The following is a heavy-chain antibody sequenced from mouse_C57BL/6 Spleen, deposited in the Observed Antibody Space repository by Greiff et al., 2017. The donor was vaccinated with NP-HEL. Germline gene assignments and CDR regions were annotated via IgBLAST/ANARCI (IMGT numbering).Heavy chain of an antibody. CDR1: GYTFTSYW. CDR2: IDPSDSYT. J-gene: IGHJ2*01. V-gene: IGHV1-69*01. Sequence: QVQLQQPGAELVMPGASVKLSCKASGYTFTSYWMHWVKQRPGQGLEWIGEIDPSDSYTNYNQKFKGKSTLTVDKSSSTAYMQLSSLTAEDSAVYDWARVGTAAYYFDYWGQGTTLTVSS. D-gene: IGHD3-3*01. CDR3: ARVGTAAYYFDY.